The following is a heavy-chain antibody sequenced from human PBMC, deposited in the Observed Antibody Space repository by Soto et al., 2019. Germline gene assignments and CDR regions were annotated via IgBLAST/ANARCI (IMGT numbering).Heavy chain of an antibody. Sequence: PSETLSLTCTVSGGSINTFYWSWVRQPAGKGLEWIGRIFSSGSTSFNPSFESRVAMSVDTSKNHFSLNLSSVTAADMAVYYCAREGSYSAYNFAHGIQLWSFDFWGQGALVTVS. CDR2: IFSSGST. V-gene: IGHV4-4*07. D-gene: IGHD5-12*01. J-gene: IGHJ4*02. CDR1: GGSINTFY. CDR3: AREGSYSAYNFAHGIQLWSFDF.